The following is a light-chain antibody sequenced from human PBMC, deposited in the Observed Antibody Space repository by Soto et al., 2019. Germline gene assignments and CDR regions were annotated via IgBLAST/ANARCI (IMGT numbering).Light chain of an antibody. Sequence: EIVLTQSPATLSLSPGERVTLSCRTSQSVSKYLAWYQQTPGQAPRLLIYDASNRATSVPARFSGSGSGTDFSLTISGLEPEDFAVYYCQQRSNWPLTFGGGTKVQIK. V-gene: IGKV3-11*01. J-gene: IGKJ4*01. CDR3: QQRSNWPLT. CDR2: DAS. CDR1: QSVSKY.